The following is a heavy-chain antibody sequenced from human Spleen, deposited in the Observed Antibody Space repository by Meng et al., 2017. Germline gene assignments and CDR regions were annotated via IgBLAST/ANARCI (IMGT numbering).Heavy chain of an antibody. J-gene: IGHJ4*02. CDR1: GYTFSGYY. Sequence: ASVKVACKASGYTFSGYYIHWVRRAPGHGLAWMGWINPKSGDTNYAKKFQGRVNMTRDTSISTAYMQLSSLRSDDVAFYYCARDWDHSRTAYNVIPYWGQGTPVTVSS. CDR2: INPKSGDT. CDR3: ARDWDHSRTAYNVIPY. D-gene: IGHD3/OR15-3a*01. V-gene: IGHV1-2*02.